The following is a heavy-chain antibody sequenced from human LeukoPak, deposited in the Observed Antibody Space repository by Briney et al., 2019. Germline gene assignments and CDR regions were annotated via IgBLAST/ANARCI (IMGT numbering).Heavy chain of an antibody. Sequence: PGGSLRLSCATSGFTFNNYNVNWVRQAPGKGLEWVSYISSSSSTIYYADSVKGRFTISRDNAKNSLYLQMNSLRDEDTAVYYCARSGVWWPPYFFDYWGQGTLVTVSS. CDR2: ISSSSSTI. J-gene: IGHJ4*02. V-gene: IGHV3-48*02. D-gene: IGHD1-26*01. CDR1: GFTFNNYN. CDR3: ARSGVWWPPYFFDY.